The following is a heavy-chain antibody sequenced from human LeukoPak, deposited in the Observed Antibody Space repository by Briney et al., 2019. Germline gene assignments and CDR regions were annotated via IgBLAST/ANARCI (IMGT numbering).Heavy chain of an antibody. J-gene: IGHJ4*02. D-gene: IGHD6-6*01. CDR3: STDPARTLVY. Sequence: GGSLRLSCTASAFTSSNAWMTWVRQVPGKGLEWVGLIKTKTDGETTDYAAPVKGRFTISRDDSKNTVFLQMNMLKTDDTAVYYCSTDPARTLVYWGQGTLVTVSS. V-gene: IGHV3-15*01. CDR1: AFTSSNAW. CDR2: IKTKTDGETT.